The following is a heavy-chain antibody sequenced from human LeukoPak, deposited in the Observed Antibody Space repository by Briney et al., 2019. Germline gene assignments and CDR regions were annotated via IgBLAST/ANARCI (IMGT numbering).Heavy chain of an antibody. CDR2: INPNSGGT. J-gene: IGHJ4*02. CDR1: GYTFTGYY. CDR3: ARVQRRWLQYLDY. D-gene: IGHD5-24*01. V-gene: IGHV1-2*02. Sequence: ASVKVSCKASGYTFTGYYMHWVRQAPGQGLEWMGWINPNSGGTNYAQKFQGRVSMTRDTSIGTAYMELSRLRSDDTAVYYCARVQRRWLQYLDYWGQGTLVTVSS.